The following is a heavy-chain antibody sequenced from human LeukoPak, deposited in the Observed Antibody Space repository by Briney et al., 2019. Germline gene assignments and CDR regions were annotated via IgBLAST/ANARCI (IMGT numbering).Heavy chain of an antibody. J-gene: IGHJ4*02. D-gene: IGHD6-19*01. CDR3: ARGSSSGFH. CDR2: INSDGSST. CDR1: GFTFSNYW. V-gene: IGHV3-74*01. Sequence: GGSLRLSCAASGFTFSNYWMHWVRQAPGKGLVWVSRINSDGSSTIYADSVKSRFTISRDNAKNTVYLQMNSLRAEDTAVYYCARGSSSGFHWGQGTLVTVSS.